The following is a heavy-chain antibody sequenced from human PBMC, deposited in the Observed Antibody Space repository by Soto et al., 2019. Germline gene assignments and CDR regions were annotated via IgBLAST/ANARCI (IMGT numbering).Heavy chain of an antibody. V-gene: IGHV4-59*01. CDR3: ARAGGYSSSTSCYPISDY. J-gene: IGHJ4*02. D-gene: IGHD2-2*01. CDR1: GGSISSYY. Sequence: SETLSLTCTVSGGSISSYYWSWIRQPPGKGLEWIGYIYYSGTTNYNPSLKSRVTISVDTSKNQFSLKLSSVTAADTAVYYCARAGGYSSSTSCYPISDYWGQGTLVTVSS. CDR2: IYYSGTT.